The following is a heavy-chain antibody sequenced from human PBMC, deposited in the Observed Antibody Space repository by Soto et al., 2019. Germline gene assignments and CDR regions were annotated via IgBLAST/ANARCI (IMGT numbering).Heavy chain of an antibody. J-gene: IGHJ6*02. V-gene: IGHV4-34*01. CDR3: AGGGNHYDSSGYPYYYGMDV. CDR1: AGSFSDYS. Sequence: SETLSLTCVAYAGSFSDYSWSWIRQPPGRGLEWIGEINHRGGTHYNPSLKSRIAISLDTSKNQFSLRVSSVVAADTAVYYCAGGGNHYDSSGYPYYYGMDVWGQGTTVTVSS. D-gene: IGHD3-22*01. CDR2: INHRGGT.